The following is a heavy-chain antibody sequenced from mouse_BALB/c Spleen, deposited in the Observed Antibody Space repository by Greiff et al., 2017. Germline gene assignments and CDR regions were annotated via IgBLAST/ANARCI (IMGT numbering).Heavy chain of an antibody. CDR2: INPSNGRT. CDR3: ARRAVPYDFDY. Sequence: QVQLQQSGAELVKPGASVKLSCKASGYTFTSYWMHWVKQRPGQGLEWIGEINPSNGRTNYNEKFKSKATLTVDKSSSTAYMQLSSLTSEDSAVYYCARRAVPYDFDYWGQGTTRTVSA. J-gene: IGHJ2*01. D-gene: IGHD1-1*01. CDR1: GYTFTSYW. V-gene: IGHV1S81*02.